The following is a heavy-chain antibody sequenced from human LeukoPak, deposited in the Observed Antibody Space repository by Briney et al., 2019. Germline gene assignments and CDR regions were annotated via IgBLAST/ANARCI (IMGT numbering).Heavy chain of an antibody. CDR1: AITFSRYW. J-gene: IGHJ4*02. V-gene: IGHV3-7*04. D-gene: IGHD6-19*01. CDR2: IKQDGSEK. Sequence: GASLRLSWAASAITFSRYWMTWVRQAAGKGVEWVANIKQDGSEKYYVDSVKGRFTISRDNANNSLYLQMNSLRAEDTAVYYCARARSGWYFDYWGQGTLVTVSS. CDR3: ARARSGWYFDY.